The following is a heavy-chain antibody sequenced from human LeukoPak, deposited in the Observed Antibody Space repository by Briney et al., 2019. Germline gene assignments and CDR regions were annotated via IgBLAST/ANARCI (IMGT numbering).Heavy chain of an antibody. CDR2: IYYSGST. CDR3: ARGARAGYNLEPFDY. V-gene: IGHV4-61*08. CDR1: GVSISSGVYF. Sequence: PSETLSLTCTVSGVSISSGVYFWSWIRQPPGKGLEWIGYIYYSGSTKYNPSLKSRVTISVDTSKNQFSLKLSSVTAADTAVYYCARGARAGYNLEPFDYWGQGTLVTVSS. J-gene: IGHJ4*02. D-gene: IGHD5-24*01.